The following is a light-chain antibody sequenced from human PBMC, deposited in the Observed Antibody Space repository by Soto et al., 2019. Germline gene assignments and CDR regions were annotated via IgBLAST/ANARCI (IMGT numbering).Light chain of an antibody. CDR1: QSVGSN. CDR3: QQYNNWPYT. Sequence: EIVLTHSPATLSVSPGERATLSCRASQSVGSNLAWYQQRPGQPPRLLIYDASTRATDIPARFSCGGSGTELTLTISSLQSEDFAVYYCQQYNNWPYTFGQGTKLQIK. V-gene: IGKV3-15*01. J-gene: IGKJ2*01. CDR2: DAS.